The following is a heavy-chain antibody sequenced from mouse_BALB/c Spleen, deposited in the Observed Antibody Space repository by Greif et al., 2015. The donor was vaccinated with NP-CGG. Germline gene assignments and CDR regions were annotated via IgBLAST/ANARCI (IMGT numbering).Heavy chain of an antibody. V-gene: IGHV5-6*01. Sequence: EVKLVESGGDLVKPGGSLKLFCAASGFTFSSYGMSWVRQTPDKRQEWVATISSGGSYTYYPDSVKGRFTISRDNAKNTLYLQMSSLKSEDTAMYYCARIYYDYDGEAMDYWGQGTSVTVSS. CDR1: GFTFSSYG. D-gene: IGHD2-4*01. CDR2: ISSGGSYT. CDR3: ARIYYDYDGEAMDY. J-gene: IGHJ4*01.